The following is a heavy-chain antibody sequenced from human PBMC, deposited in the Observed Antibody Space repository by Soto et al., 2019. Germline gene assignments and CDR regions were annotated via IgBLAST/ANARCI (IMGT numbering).Heavy chain of an antibody. D-gene: IGHD3-9*01. CDR2: INHSGST. V-gene: IGHV4-34*01. Sequence: SETLSLTCAVYGGSFSGYYWSWIRQPPGKGLEWIGEINHSGSTNYNPSLKSRVTISVDTSKNQFSLKLSSVTAADTAVYYCARGPPPYDILTGYYRRYYYYGMDVWGQGTTVT. J-gene: IGHJ6*02. CDR1: GGSFSGYY. CDR3: ARGPPPYDILTGYYRRYYYYGMDV.